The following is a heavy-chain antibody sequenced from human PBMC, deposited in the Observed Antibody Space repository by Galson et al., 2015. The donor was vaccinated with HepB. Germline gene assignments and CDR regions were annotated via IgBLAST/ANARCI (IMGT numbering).Heavy chain of an antibody. Sequence: FLRHSCPASGVGFRSSSMKCAAQAPGEGLEWVWTITSSSDYIYYADSVKGRFTVSRDNVQNSLYLEMNSLRAEDAAMYYCARDRSFDNWGQGTLVTVSS. J-gene: IGHJ4*02. CDR2: ITSSSDYI. CDR1: GVGFRSSS. CDR3: ARDRSFDN. V-gene: IGHV3-21*01.